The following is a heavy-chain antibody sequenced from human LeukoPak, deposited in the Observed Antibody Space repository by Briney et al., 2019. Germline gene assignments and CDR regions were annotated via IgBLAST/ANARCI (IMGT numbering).Heavy chain of an antibody. D-gene: IGHD3-22*01. CDR1: GFTFSSYA. V-gene: IGHV3-23*01. CDR2: ISGSGGRT. J-gene: IGHJ4*02. Sequence: PGGSLRLSCAASGFTFSSYAMRGVRQAAGKGMEWVSAISGSGGRTYYADSVKGRFTISRDNSKTTLYLQMNSLRAEDTAVYYCAKDRNYYYDSSVVDYWGQGTLVTVSS. CDR3: AKDRNYYYDSSVVDY.